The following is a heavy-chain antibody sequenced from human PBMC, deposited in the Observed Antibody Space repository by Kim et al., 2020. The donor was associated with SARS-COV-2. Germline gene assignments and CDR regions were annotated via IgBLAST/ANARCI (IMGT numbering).Heavy chain of an antibody. Sequence: SVKVSCKASGGTFSSYAISWVRQAPGQGLEWMGGIIPIFGTANYAQKFQGRVTITADESTSTAYMELSSLRSEDTAVYYCASPQYCSSTSCQWADAFDIWGQGTMVTVSS. CDR2: IIPIFGTA. V-gene: IGHV1-69*13. CDR1: GGTFSSYA. D-gene: IGHD2-2*01. CDR3: ASPQYCSSTSCQWADAFDI. J-gene: IGHJ3*02.